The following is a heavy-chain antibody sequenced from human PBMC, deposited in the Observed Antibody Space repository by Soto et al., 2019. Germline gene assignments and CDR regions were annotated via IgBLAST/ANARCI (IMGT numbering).Heavy chain of an antibody. CDR3: ARGREIFGAVTPFEY. CDR2: INHTRST. CDR1: GAPFSGCY. V-gene: IGHV4-34*02. Sequence: QVQLQQWGAGLPKPSETLSLTCAVYGAPFSGCYWTWIRQPPGKGLEWFGEINHTRSTKYNPSLKSRVTISLDTSKNQFSLSLRSVTAADTAVYYCARGREIFGAVTPFEYWGQGTQVAVSS. D-gene: IGHD3-3*01. J-gene: IGHJ4*02.